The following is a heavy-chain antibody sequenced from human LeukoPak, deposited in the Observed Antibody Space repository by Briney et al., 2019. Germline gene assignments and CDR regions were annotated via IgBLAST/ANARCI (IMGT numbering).Heavy chain of an antibody. J-gene: IGHJ4*02. CDR2: TYYAGTT. Sequence: GSLRLSCAASGSTFSSYSMNWVRQAPGKGLEWIGTTYYAGTTYYNPSLKSRVTISVDTSKNQFSLKLSSVTAADTAVYYCARRFDYWGQGALVTVSS. CDR3: ARRFDY. V-gene: IGHV4-38-2*01. CDR1: GSTFSSYS.